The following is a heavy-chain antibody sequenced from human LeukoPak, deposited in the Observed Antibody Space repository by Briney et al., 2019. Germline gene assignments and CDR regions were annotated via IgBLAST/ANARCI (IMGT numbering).Heavy chain of an antibody. V-gene: IGHV3-30*02. Sequence: GGSLRLSCAASGFTFSSYGMHWVRQAPGKGLEWVAFIRNDGSNKYYADSVEGRFTISRDNSKNTLYLQMNSLRAEDTAVYYCAKDFLQVHYYDSSKIDYWGQGTLVTVSS. CDR2: IRNDGSNK. J-gene: IGHJ4*02. CDR3: AKDFLQVHYYDSSKIDY. D-gene: IGHD3-22*01. CDR1: GFTFSSYG.